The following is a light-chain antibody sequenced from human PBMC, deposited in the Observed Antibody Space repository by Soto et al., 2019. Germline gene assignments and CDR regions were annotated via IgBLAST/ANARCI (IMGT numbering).Light chain of an antibody. CDR3: SSYTSSSISYV. Sequence: QSVLTQPASVSGSPGQSITISCTGTSSDVGGYNYVSWYQQHPGKAPKLMIYEVSNRPSGVSNRFSGSKSGNTASLTISGLQAEDEADCYCSSYTSSSISYVFGTGTKVTVL. CDR2: EVS. V-gene: IGLV2-14*01. J-gene: IGLJ1*01. CDR1: SSDVGGYNY.